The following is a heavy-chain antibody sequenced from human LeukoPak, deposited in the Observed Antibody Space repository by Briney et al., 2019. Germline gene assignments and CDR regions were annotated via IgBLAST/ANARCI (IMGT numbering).Heavy chain of an antibody. V-gene: IGHV4-4*07. CDR1: GGSFSTYY. Sequence: SETLSLTCTVSGGSFSTYYWSWLRQPAGKGLEWIGRIYTSGSTHYNPSLKSRVTMSLDTSKNQFSLKLSSVTAADTAVYYCARSGVLWNLAYWGQGTLVTVSS. D-gene: IGHD1-1*01. CDR2: IYTSGST. J-gene: IGHJ4*02. CDR3: ARSGVLWNLAY.